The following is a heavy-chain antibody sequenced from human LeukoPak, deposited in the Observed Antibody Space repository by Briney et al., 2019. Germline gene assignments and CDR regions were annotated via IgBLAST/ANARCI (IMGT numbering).Heavy chain of an antibody. CDR3: AKAYSMGYYFDY. V-gene: IGHV3-23*01. J-gene: IGHJ4*02. Sequence: GGSLRLSCAASGFTFSSYAMNWVRQAPGKGLEWVPAISGSGGSTYYADSVKGRFTISRDNSKNTLYLQINSLRAEDTAVYYCAKAYSMGYYFDYWGQGTLVTVSS. CDR1: GFTFSSYA. D-gene: IGHD6-13*01. CDR2: ISGSGGST.